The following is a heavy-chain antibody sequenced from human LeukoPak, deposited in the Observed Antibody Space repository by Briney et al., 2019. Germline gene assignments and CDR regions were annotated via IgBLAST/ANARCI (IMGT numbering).Heavy chain of an antibody. J-gene: IGHJ4*02. CDR3: AKTYFGSGSYYSGPNDS. D-gene: IGHD3-10*01. CDR1: GFTFSSYA. CDR2: LSGSGSTT. V-gene: IGHV3-23*01. Sequence: GGSLRLSCAASGFTFSSYAMSWVRQAPEKGLEWVSALSGSGSTTSYADSVKGRFAISRDNSKNTLYLQMNSLRAEDTAVYYCAKTYFGSGSYYSGPNDSWGQGTMVSVSS.